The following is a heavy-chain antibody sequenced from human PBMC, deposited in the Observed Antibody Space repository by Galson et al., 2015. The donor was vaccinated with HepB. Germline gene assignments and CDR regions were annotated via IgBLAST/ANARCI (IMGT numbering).Heavy chain of an antibody. CDR3: ARGITIFGVVIIHDAFDI. Sequence: SVKVSCKASGGTFSSYAIGWVRQAPGQGLEWMGGIIPIFGTANYAQKFQGRVTITADESTSTAYMELSSLRSEDTAVYYCARGITIFGVVIIHDAFDIWGQGTMVTVSS. CDR1: GGTFSSYA. J-gene: IGHJ3*02. D-gene: IGHD3-3*01. V-gene: IGHV1-69*13. CDR2: IIPIFGTA.